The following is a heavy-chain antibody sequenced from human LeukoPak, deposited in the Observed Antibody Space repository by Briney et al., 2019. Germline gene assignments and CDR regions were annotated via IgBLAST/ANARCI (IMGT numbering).Heavy chain of an antibody. J-gene: IGHJ3*02. Sequence: TLSLTCTVSGGSISSGGYYWGWLGQHPGKGLEWIGYINYSGGTYYNPSLKSRVTISPDTAKNQFSLKLTSVPAADTAMYYCALVYCDNTRCYIGTFDIWGQGTMVTVSS. CDR2: INYSGGT. D-gene: IGHD2-2*01. CDR3: ALVYCDNTRCYIGTFDI. V-gene: IGHV4-31*03. CDR1: GGSISSGGYY.